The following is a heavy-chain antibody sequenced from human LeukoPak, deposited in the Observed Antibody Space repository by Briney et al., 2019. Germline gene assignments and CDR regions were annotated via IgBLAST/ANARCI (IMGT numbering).Heavy chain of an antibody. V-gene: IGHV3-21*01. Sequence: GSLRLSCAASGFTFSSYSMNWVRQAPGKGLEWVSSISSSSSYIYYADSVKGRFTISRDNAKNSLYLQMNSLRAEDTAVYYCARDPDRSPRGFDPWGQGTLVAVSS. D-gene: IGHD1-26*01. CDR3: ARDPDRSPRGFDP. CDR2: ISSSSSYI. J-gene: IGHJ5*02. CDR1: GFTFSSYS.